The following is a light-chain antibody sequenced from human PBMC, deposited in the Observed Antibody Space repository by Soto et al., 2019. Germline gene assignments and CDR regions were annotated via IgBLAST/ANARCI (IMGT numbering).Light chain of an antibody. J-gene: IGKJ1*01. Sequence: DIQMTQSPSTLSASVGDRVTITCRASQSISSWLAWYQQKPGKAHKLLIYKASTLESGVPSNFSGSGSGTEFTLTISSLQREDFATYCCQQYNAYPCTFGQGTKLDVK. CDR1: QSISSW. CDR2: KAS. V-gene: IGKV1-5*03. CDR3: QQYNAYPCT.